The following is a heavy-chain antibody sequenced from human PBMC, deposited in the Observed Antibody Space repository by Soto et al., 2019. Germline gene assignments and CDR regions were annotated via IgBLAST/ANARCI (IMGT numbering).Heavy chain of an antibody. CDR2: IYHSGST. Sequence: PSETLSLTCAVSGGSISSSNWWSWVRQPPGKGLEWIGEIYHSGSTNYNPSLASRFSMAVDSSKNQFSLRLTSVTAADTALYYCTRGAGAPWVRFDSWGRGILVTVSS. J-gene: IGHJ4*02. CDR1: GGSISSSNW. CDR3: TRGAGAPWVRFDS. D-gene: IGHD3-16*01. V-gene: IGHV4-4*02.